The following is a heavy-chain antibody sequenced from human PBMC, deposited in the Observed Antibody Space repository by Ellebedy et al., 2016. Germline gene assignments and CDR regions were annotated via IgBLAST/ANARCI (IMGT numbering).Heavy chain of an antibody. CDR3: ARGRALGYFDY. CDR1: GGSFSGYY. J-gene: IGHJ4*02. V-gene: IGHV4-34*01. CDR2: INHSGST. Sequence: SETLSLXXAVNGGSFSGYYWSWIRQPPGKGLEWIGEINHSGSTNYNPSLKSRVTISVDTSKNQFSLKLSSVTAADTAVYYCARGRALGYFDYWGQGTLVTVSS.